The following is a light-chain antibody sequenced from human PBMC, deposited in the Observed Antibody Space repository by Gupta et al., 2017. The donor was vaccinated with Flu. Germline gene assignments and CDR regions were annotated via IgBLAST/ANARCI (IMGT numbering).Light chain of an antibody. V-gene: IGLV7-46*01. J-gene: IGLJ3*02. CDR2: DTN. CDR3: LLFYGDHWV. Sequence: QAVVTQEPSLTVSPGGTVTLTCGSSTGTVTGGHYPHWFQQKPGQAPRTVIFDTNVRHSWTPARFSGSLLGGKAALTLSGAQTEDESDYYCLLFYGDHWVFGGGTKLTV. CDR1: TGTVTGGHY.